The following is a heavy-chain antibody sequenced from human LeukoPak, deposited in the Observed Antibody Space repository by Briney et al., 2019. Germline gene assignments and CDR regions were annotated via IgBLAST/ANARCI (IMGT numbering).Heavy chain of an antibody. CDR2: TYYRSKWYN. V-gene: IGHV6-1*01. D-gene: IGHD3-10*01. Sequence: SQTLSLTCAISGDSVSSNSAAWNWIRQSPSRGLEWLGRTYYRSKWYNDYAVSVKSRITINPDTSKNQFSLQLNSVTPEDTAVYYCARGYYGSGSFYYYCYMDVWGKGTTVTISS. J-gene: IGHJ6*03. CDR3: ARGYYGSGSFYYYCYMDV. CDR1: GDSVSSNSAA.